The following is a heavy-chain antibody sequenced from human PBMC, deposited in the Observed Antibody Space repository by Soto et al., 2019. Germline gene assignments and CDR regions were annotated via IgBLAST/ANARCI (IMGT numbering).Heavy chain of an antibody. Sequence: WETLSLTCTVSGGSISSYYWSWIRQPPGKGLEWIGYIYCSGSTNYNPSLKSRVTISVDTSKNQFSLKLSSVTAADTAVYYCVRERRVYGSGTGYYYYGMDVWGQGTTVTVSS. V-gene: IGHV4-59*01. D-gene: IGHD3-10*01. CDR1: GGSISSYY. CDR3: VRERRVYGSGTGYYYYGMDV. CDR2: IYCSGST. J-gene: IGHJ6*02.